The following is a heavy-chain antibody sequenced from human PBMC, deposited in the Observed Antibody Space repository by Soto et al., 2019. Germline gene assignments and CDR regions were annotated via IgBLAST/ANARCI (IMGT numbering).Heavy chain of an antibody. J-gene: IGHJ4*02. Sequence: ASVKVSCKASGYTFTSYDINWVRQATGQGLEWMGWMNPNSGNTGYAQKFQGRVTMTRNTSISTAYMELSSLRSEDTAVYYCARGLSEQWLVIYGYWGQGTLVTVSS. CDR1: GYTFTSYD. D-gene: IGHD6-19*01. CDR3: ARGLSEQWLVIYGY. V-gene: IGHV1-8*01. CDR2: MNPNSGNT.